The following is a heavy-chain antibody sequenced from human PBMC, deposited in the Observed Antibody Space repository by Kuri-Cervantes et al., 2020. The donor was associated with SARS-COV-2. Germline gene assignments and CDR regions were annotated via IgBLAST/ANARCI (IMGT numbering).Heavy chain of an antibody. V-gene: IGHV3-21*01. Sequence: GESLMISCAASGFTFSSYSMNWVRQAPGKGLEWVSSISSSSSYIYYADSVKGRFTISRDNAKNSLYLQMNSLRAEDTAVYYCAKVVPLAGSRGHFDYWGQGALVTVSS. CDR3: AKVVPLAGSRGHFDY. D-gene: IGHD6-19*01. J-gene: IGHJ4*02. CDR1: GFTFSSYS. CDR2: ISSSSSYI.